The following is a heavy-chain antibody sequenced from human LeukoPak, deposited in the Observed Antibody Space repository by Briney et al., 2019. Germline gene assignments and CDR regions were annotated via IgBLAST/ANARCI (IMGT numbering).Heavy chain of an antibody. CDR3: ARGGTMIVASPGGFDY. J-gene: IGHJ4*02. CDR1: GGSISSYY. Sequence: SETLSLTCTVSGGSISSYYWSWIRQPAGKGLEWIGRIYNSGSTKYNPSLKSRVTMSVDTSKNQFSLKLSSVTAADTAVYYCARGGTMIVASPGGFDYWGQGTLVTVSS. D-gene: IGHD3-22*01. V-gene: IGHV4-4*07. CDR2: IYNSGST.